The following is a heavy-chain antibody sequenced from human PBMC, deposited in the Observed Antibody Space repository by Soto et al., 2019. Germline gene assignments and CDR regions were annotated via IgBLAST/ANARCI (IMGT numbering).Heavy chain of an antibody. CDR2: IIPIFGVT. D-gene: IGHD1-1*01. Sequence: QVQLVQSGAEVKKPGSSVKVSCKASGGTFSSYTITWVRQAPGQGLEWLGRIIPIFGVTNYAQKFQDRVTITADRSTTTDYIERSRLRAEDTAVYYCVRDWESTTETWGFGDSWGQGTLVTVSS. J-gene: IGHJ4*02. V-gene: IGHV1-69*08. CDR3: VRDWESTTETWGFGDS. CDR1: GGTFSSYT.